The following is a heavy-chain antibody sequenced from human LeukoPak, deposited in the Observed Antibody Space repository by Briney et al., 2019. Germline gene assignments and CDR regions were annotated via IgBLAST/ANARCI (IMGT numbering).Heavy chain of an antibody. Sequence: GGSLRLSCAASGFTFISYTITWVRQAPGKGLEWVASISTSSSHIYYADSVKGRFTISRDNAKNSLYLQMNSLRAEDTAVYYCAKGPYYYGSGSYHGAFDIWGQGTMVTVSS. V-gene: IGHV3-21*01. J-gene: IGHJ3*02. CDR1: GFTFISYT. CDR2: ISTSSSHI. D-gene: IGHD3-10*01. CDR3: AKGPYYYGSGSYHGAFDI.